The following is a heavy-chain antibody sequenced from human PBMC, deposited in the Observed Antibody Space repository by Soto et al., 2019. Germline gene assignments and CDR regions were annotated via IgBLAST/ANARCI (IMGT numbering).Heavy chain of an antibody. J-gene: IGHJ6*02. V-gene: IGHV3-23*01. Sequence: GGSLRLSCAASGFTFSSYGMAWVRQAPGKGLEWLSSIGGTDEDTYYADSGKGRFTISRDNSQNTFYLQMSSLRADDTAVYYCARIRTSYGMDVWGQGTTVTVSS. CDR1: GFTFSSYG. CDR2: IGGTDEDT. CDR3: ARIRTSYGMDV. D-gene: IGHD3-3*02.